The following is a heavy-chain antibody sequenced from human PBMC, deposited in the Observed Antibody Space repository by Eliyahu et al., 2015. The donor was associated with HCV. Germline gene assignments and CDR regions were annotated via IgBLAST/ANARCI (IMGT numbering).Heavy chain of an antibody. D-gene: IGHD3-22*01. CDR2: INHSGST. CDR1: GGSFSGYY. CDR3: ASYPTIARYDSNMGPRYGMDV. Sequence: QVQLQQWGAGLLKPSETLSLTCAVYGGSFSGYYWSWIRQPPGKGLEWIGEINHSGSTNYNPSLKSRVTISVDTSKNQFSLKLSSVTAADTAVYYCASYPTIARYDSNMGPRYGMDVWGQGTTVTVSS. V-gene: IGHV4-34*01. J-gene: IGHJ6*02.